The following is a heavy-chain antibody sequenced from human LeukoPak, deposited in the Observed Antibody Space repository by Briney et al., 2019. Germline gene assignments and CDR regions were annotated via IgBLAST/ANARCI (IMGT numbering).Heavy chain of an antibody. CDR1: GFTFRDSA. D-gene: IGHD3-16*02. V-gene: IGHV3-23*01. J-gene: IGHJ3*01. CDR3: ARDIELST. CDR2: ISFSGDNT. Sequence: PGGSLRLSCVASGFTFRDSAMSWVRHALGKGLEWVSLISFSGDNTYYTDSVKGRFTISRDNSKDTLYLQMNSLRAEDTAIYYCARDIELSTWGLGTMVTVSS.